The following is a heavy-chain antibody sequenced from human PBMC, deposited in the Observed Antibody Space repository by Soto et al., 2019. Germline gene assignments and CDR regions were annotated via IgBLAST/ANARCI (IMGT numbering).Heavy chain of an antibody. V-gene: IGHV3-23*01. CDR3: AKDAERGYSYGILDY. CDR2: ISGSGGST. J-gene: IGHJ4*02. Sequence: GGSLRLSCATSGFTFSSYAMSWVRQAPWKGLEWVSAISGSGGSTYYADSVKGRFTISRDNSKNTLYLQMNSLRAEDTAVYYCAKDAERGYSYGILDYWGQGTLVTVLL. CDR1: GFTFSSYA. D-gene: IGHD5-18*01.